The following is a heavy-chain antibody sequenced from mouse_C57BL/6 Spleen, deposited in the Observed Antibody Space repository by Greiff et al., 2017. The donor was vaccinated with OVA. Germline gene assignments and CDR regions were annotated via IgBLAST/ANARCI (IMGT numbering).Heavy chain of an antibody. CDR1: GFTFSDYY. V-gene: IGHV5-12*01. CDR2: ISNGGGST. Sequence: EVQLVESGGGLVQPGGSLKLSCAASGFTFSDYYMYWVRQTPEKRLEWVAYISNGGGSTYYPDTVKGRFTISRDNAKNTLYLQMSRLKSEDTAMYYCARQYGNLWYFDVWGTGTTVTVSS. CDR3: ARQYGNLWYFDV. J-gene: IGHJ1*03. D-gene: IGHD2-1*01.